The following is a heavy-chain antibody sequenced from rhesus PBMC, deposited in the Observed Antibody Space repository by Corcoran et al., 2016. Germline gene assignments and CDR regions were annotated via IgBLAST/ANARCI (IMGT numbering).Heavy chain of an antibody. CDR1: GFTFSSYD. J-gene: IGHJ6*01. Sequence: EVQLVESGGGLAKPGGSLRLSCAASGFTFSSYDMSWVRQAPGKGLYWVSYIIFSGKTIYYAESVECRFTISRDNAKNSLSLQMSSLRAEDTAVYYCTRDWISVVITTPYGLDSWGQGVVVTVSS. V-gene: IGHV3-136*01. D-gene: IGHD3-16*01. CDR2: IIFSGKTI. CDR3: TRDWISVVITTPYGLDS.